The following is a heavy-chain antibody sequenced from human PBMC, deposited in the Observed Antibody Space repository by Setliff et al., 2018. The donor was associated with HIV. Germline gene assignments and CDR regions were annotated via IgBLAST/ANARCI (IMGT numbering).Heavy chain of an antibody. Sequence: SETLSLTCTVSGGSINTYYWSWIRQPAGKGLQWIGRIYYVGWSKYNPSLEDRVTISVDTSQNQFSLNLNSVTDADTAVYYCARLGAEDFSDYDWVDYWGQGTLVTVSS. CDR1: GGSINTYY. CDR2: IYYVGWS. V-gene: IGHV4-4*07. J-gene: IGHJ4*02. D-gene: IGHD5-12*01. CDR3: ARLGAEDFSDYDWVDY.